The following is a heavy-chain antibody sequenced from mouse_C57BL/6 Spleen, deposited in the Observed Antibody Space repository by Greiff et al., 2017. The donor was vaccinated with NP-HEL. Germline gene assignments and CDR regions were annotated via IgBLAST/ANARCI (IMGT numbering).Heavy chain of an antibody. D-gene: IGHD1-1*01. CDR2: ISYSGST. Sequence: DVKLQESGPGMVKPSQSLSLTCTVTGYSITSGYDWHWIRHFPGNKLEWMGYISYSGSTNYNPSLKSRISITHDTSKNHFFLKLNSVTTEDTATYYCARDRGYGSSYWFAYWGQGTLVTVSA. CDR3: ARDRGYGSSYWFAY. J-gene: IGHJ3*01. CDR1: GYSITSGYD. V-gene: IGHV3-1*01.